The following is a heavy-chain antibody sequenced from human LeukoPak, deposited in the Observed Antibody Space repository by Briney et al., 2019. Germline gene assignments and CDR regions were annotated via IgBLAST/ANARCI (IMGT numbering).Heavy chain of an antibody. Sequence: SETLSLTCTVSGGSISSSNWWSWVRQPPGKGLEWIGEIYHSGSTNYNPSLKSRVTISVDKSKNQFSLKLSSVTAADTAVYYCARKPPGIAVAGTVWYFDLWGRGTLVTVSS. CDR2: IYHSGST. CDR1: GGSISSSNW. V-gene: IGHV4-4*02. CDR3: ARKPPGIAVAGTVWYFDL. D-gene: IGHD6-19*01. J-gene: IGHJ2*01.